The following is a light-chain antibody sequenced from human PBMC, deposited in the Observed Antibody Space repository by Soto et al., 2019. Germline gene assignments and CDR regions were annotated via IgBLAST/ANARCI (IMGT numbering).Light chain of an antibody. CDR3: QQYNNWRT. V-gene: IGKV3-15*01. CDR2: GAS. CDR1: QTISDN. J-gene: IGKJ1*01. Sequence: EIVLTQSPATLSVSPGERATLSCRTSQTISDNLAWYQQRPGQAPRLLIYGASTRATGVPARFSGGGSGTEFPLTISRLQSEDFAVYYCQQYNNWRTFGQGTKVEIK.